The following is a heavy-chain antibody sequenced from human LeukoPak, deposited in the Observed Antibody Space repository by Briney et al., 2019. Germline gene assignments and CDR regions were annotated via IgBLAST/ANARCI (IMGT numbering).Heavy chain of an antibody. J-gene: IGHJ4*02. Sequence: GGSLRLSCAASGFTFSSYWMSWVRQAPGKGLEWVANIKQDGSEKYYVDSVKGRFTISRDNAKNSLYLQMNSLRAEDTAVYYCARVGYYDISTGYFNYFDYWGQGTLVTVSS. CDR3: ARVGYYDISTGYFNYFDY. CDR2: IKQDGSEK. CDR1: GFTFSSYW. D-gene: IGHD3-9*01. V-gene: IGHV3-7*03.